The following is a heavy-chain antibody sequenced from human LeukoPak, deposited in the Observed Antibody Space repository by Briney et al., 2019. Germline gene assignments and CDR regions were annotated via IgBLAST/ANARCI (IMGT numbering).Heavy chain of an antibody. CDR1: GYTFTSYD. Sequence: ASVKVSCKASGYTFTSYDINWVRQATGQGLEWMGWMNPNSGNTGYAQKFQGRVTMTRNTSISTAYMELSSLRSEDTAVYYCARGLTGPTSIYYYYGMDDWGQGTTVTVSS. D-gene: IGHD3-16*01. J-gene: IGHJ6*02. V-gene: IGHV1-8*01. CDR2: MNPNSGNT. CDR3: ARGLTGPTSIYYYYGMDD.